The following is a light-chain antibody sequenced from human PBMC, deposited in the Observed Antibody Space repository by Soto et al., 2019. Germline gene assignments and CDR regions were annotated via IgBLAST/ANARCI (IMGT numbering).Light chain of an antibody. CDR2: DAS. V-gene: IGKV1-33*01. J-gene: IGKJ1*01. Sequence: DIQMTQSPSSLSASVGNRVTITCPASQDIATYLNWYQQKPGKAPNLLIYDASNLETGVPSRFSGGGSGTHFTFTISNLQPEDIATYCCQQYDNLPPTWTFGQGTKVDI. CDR1: QDIATY. CDR3: QQYDNLPPTWT.